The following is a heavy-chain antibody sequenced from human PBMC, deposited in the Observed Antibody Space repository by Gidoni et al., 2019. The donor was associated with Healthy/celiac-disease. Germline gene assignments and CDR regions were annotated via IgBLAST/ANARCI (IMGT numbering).Heavy chain of an antibody. CDR2: ISSISSYI. Sequence: EGQLVESGGGLVKPGGSLRLSCAASGVTVSSYSMKWVRPAPGKGLELVSSISSISSYISYADSVKGRFTISRDNAKNSLYLQMNSLRAEDTAVYYCARDLTSGYSSSWYPYYYYYYMDVWGKGTTVTVSS. CDR1: GVTVSSYS. J-gene: IGHJ6*03. V-gene: IGHV3-21*01. CDR3: ARDLTSGYSSSWYPYYYYYYMDV. D-gene: IGHD6-13*01.